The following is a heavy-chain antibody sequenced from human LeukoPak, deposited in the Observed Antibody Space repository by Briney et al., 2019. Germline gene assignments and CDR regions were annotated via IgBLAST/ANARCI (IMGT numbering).Heavy chain of an antibody. J-gene: IGHJ5*02. CDR3: ARDRGYYGSDNWFDP. Sequence: GVSLRLSCAASGFTFSSYNMNWVRQAQGKGLEWVSYISSSSSAIYYADSVKGRFTISRDNAKNSLYLQMNSLRAEDTAVYYCARDRGYYGSDNWFDPWGQGTLVTVSS. CDR2: ISSSSSAI. D-gene: IGHD3-10*01. V-gene: IGHV3-48*01. CDR1: GFTFSSYN.